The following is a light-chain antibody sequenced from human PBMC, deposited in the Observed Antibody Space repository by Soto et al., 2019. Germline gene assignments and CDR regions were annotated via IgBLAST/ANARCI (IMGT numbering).Light chain of an antibody. J-gene: IGLJ1*01. Sequence: QSALTQPPSASGSPGQSVAISCTGTSSDVGGYNYVSWYQQHPGKAPKLMIYEVNKRPSGVPDRFSGSKSGNTASLTVSGLQAEDEADYYCSSYAGSNNFGYVFGTGTKLTVL. CDR2: EVN. V-gene: IGLV2-8*01. CDR1: SSDVGGYNY. CDR3: SSYAGSNNFGYV.